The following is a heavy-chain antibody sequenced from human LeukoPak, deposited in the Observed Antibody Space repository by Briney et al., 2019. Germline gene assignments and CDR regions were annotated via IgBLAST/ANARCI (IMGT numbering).Heavy chain of an antibody. CDR1: GFTFSSYA. CDR2: ISGSGGST. Sequence: PGGSLRLSCAASGFTFSSYAMSWVRQAPGKGLEWVSAISGSGGSTYYADSVKGRFTISRDNSKNTLYLQMNSLRAEDTAVYYCAKEKLTGYLQRPGWFDPWGQGTLVTVSS. V-gene: IGHV3-23*01. CDR3: AKEKLTGYLQRPGWFDP. D-gene: IGHD3-9*01. J-gene: IGHJ5*02.